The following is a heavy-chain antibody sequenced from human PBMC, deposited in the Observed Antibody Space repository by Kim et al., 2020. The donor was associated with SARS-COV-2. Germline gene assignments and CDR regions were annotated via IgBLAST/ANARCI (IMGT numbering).Heavy chain of an antibody. Sequence: SETRSLTCSVSGGSISVSNFFWVWFRQPPGKGLEWIASLYYNGGTYYNPSLKSRVTISGDTSKNQFSLTLSSVTAADTAVYYCARREEFSGYDGDYYFYGMDVWGQGPPVLVSS. V-gene: IGHV4-39*01. D-gene: IGHD5-12*01. J-gene: IGHJ6*02. CDR1: GGSISVSNFF. CDR2: LYYNGGT. CDR3: ARREEFSGYDGDYYFYGMDV.